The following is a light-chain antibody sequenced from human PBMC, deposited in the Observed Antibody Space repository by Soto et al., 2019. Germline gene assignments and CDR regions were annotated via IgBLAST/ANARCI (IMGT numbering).Light chain of an antibody. V-gene: IGLV2-23*02. Sequence: QSALTQPASVSGSPGQSIAISCTGASSAVGSFNLVSWYQQHPGKAPKLMIYEDYKRPSGVSDRFSGSKSGNTASLTISGLQAEDEADYYCCSYANSSAFVVFGGGTKVTVL. CDR3: CSYANSSAFVV. J-gene: IGLJ2*01. CDR2: EDY. CDR1: SSAVGSFNL.